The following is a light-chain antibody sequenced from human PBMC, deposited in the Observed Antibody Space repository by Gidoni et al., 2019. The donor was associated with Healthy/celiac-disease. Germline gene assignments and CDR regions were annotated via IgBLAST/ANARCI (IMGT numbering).Light chain of an antibody. J-gene: IGKJ2*01. CDR3: QQSYSTFLYT. CDR1: QSISSY. V-gene: IGKV1-39*01. Sequence: DIQMNQSPSSLSASVGDRVTITCRASQSISSYLNWYQQKPGKAPKLLIYAASSLQSGVPSRFSVSGSGTDFTLTISSLQPEDFATYYCQQSYSTFLYTFXQXTKLEIK. CDR2: AAS.